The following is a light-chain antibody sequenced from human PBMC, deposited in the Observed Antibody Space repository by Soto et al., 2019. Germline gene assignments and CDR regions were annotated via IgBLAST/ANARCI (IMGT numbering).Light chain of an antibody. Sequence: IVMAQTPLSLSVTPGQPASISCRSSQSLLHSDGKTYLYWYLQRPGQPPRLLIYEVSNRFAGVTDRFSGSGSGTDFTLKISRVESDDVGLYFCMQTKQLPVTFGQGTKVEIK. V-gene: IGKV2D-29*01. J-gene: IGKJ1*01. CDR1: QSLLHSDGKTY. CDR3: MQTKQLPVT. CDR2: EVS.